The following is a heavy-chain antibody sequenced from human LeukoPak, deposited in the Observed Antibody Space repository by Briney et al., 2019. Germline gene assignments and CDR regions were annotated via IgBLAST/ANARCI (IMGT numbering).Heavy chain of an antibody. Sequence: ASVKVSCKASGYTFTGYYMHWVRQAPGQGLEWMGWINPNSGGTNYAQKFQGRVTMTRDTSISTAYMELSRLRSDDTAVYYCARDITMVRGVIITNWFDPWAREPWSPSPQ. J-gene: IGHJ5*02. CDR1: GYTFTGYY. CDR3: ARDITMVRGVIITNWFDP. CDR2: INPNSGGT. D-gene: IGHD3-10*01. V-gene: IGHV1-2*02.